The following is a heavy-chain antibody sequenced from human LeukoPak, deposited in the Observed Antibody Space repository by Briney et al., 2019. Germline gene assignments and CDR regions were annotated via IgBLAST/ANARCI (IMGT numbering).Heavy chain of an antibody. CDR3: ARDGGGFEY. J-gene: IGHJ4*02. Sequence: SETLSLTCTVSGDSIYNSDYYWGWIRQPPRKGLEWIGSIFYGGSTYYNPSLESRVTVSIATSKSQFSLRLSSVTAADTAVYYCARDGGGFEYWGQGILVTVSS. V-gene: IGHV4-39*07. CDR2: IFYGGST. D-gene: IGHD2-15*01. CDR1: GDSIYNSDYY.